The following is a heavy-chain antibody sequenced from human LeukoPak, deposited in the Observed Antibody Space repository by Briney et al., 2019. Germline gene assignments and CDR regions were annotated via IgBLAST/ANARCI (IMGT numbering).Heavy chain of an antibody. J-gene: IGHJ4*02. CDR1: GFTVSSNY. V-gene: IGHV3-53*01. CDR3: ASQPELSSGYYYFDY. D-gene: IGHD3-22*01. Sequence: GGSLRLSCAASGFTVSSNYMGWVRQAPGKGLEWVSVIYSGGSTYYADSVKGRFTISRDNSKNTLYLQMNSLRAEDTAVYYCASQPELSSGYYYFDYWGQGTLVTVSS. CDR2: IYSGGST.